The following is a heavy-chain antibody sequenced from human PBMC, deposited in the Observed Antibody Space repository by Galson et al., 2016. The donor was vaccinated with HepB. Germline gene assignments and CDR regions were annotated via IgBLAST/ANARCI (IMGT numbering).Heavy chain of an antibody. V-gene: IGHV3-23*01. CDR2: ISGSGNT. Sequence: SLRLSCAASEFIFSDFAFSWVRQAPGKGLEWLSSISGSGNTNYADSVEGRFIISRDNSKGTLYLEMNSLRAEDTAIYYCARYSSAWSLDTWGQGTLVTVSS. CDR1: EFIFSDFA. J-gene: IGHJ5*02. D-gene: IGHD6-19*01. CDR3: ARYSSAWSLDT.